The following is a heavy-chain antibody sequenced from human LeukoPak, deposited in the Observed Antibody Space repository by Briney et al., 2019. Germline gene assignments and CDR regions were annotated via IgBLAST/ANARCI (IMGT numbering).Heavy chain of an antibody. CDR2: ISSNGGST. D-gene: IGHD3-16*02. V-gene: IGHV3-64*01. Sequence: GGSLRLSCAASGFTFSSYAMHWVRQAPGKGLEYVSAISSNGGSTYYANSVKGRFTISRDNSKNTLYLQMGSLRAEDTAVYYCAKPVMITFGGVIVDQYYFDYWGQGTLVTVSS. CDR1: GFTFSSYA. CDR3: AKPVMITFGGVIVDQYYFDY. J-gene: IGHJ4*02.